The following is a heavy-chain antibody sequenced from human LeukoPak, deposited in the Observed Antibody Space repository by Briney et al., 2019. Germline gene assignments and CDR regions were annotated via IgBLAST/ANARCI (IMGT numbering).Heavy chain of an antibody. V-gene: IGHV4-38-2*01. D-gene: IGHD6-13*01. CDR1: GYSISSGYY. CDR2: IYHSGST. CDR3: VLAAAGTTSDY. J-gene: IGHJ4*02. Sequence: PSETLSLTCAVSGYSISSGYYWGWIRQPPGKGLEWIGSIYHSGSTYYNPSLKSRVTISVDTSKNQFSLKLSSVTAADTAVYYWVLAAAGTTSDYWGQGTLVTVSS.